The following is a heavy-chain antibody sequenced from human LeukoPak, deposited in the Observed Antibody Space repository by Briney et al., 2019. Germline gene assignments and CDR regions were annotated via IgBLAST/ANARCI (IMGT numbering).Heavy chain of an antibody. CDR1: GFTFSAFA. J-gene: IGHJ4*02. CDR3: AKDLSYTSGASDH. CDR2: ITDDGYNT. V-gene: IGHV3-23*01. D-gene: IGHD6-19*01. Sequence: GGSLRLSCAASGFTFSAFAMTWVRQAPGKGLEWVSTITDDGYNTYSADPVEGRITFSRDNSKNTLSLQLRSLRAEDTAVYYCAKDLSYTSGASDHWGQGTLVTVSS.